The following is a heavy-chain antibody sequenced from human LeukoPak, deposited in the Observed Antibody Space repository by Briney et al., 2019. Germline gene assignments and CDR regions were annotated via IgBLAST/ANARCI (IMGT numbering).Heavy chain of an antibody. V-gene: IGHV3-21*01. CDR2: ISCSSSYI. CDR1: GFTFSSYS. D-gene: IGHD3-3*01. J-gene: IGHJ4*02. Sequence: GGALRLSCAASGFTFSSYSMNWVRQAPGKGLEWVSSISCSSSYIYYADSVKGRFTISRDNAKNSLYLQMNSLRAEDTAVYYCASLYDFWSGYYYFDYWGQGTLVTVSS. CDR3: ASLYDFWSGYYYFDY.